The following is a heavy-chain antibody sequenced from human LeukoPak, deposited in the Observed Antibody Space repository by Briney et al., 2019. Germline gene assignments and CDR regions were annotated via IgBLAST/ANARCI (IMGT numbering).Heavy chain of an antibody. V-gene: IGHV4-39*01. J-gene: IGHJ4*02. D-gene: IGHD5-24*01. CDR1: GGSISSSSYY. CDR3: ARQVEMATKPFDY. CDR2: IYYSGST. Sequence: PSETLSLTCTVSGGSISSSSYYWGWIRPPPGKGLEWIGSIYYSGSTYYNPALKSRVTISVDTAKNQFSLKLSSVTAADTAVYYCARQVEMATKPFDYWGQGTLVSVSS.